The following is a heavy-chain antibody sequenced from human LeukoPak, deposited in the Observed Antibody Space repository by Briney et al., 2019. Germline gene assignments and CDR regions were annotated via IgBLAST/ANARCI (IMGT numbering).Heavy chain of an antibody. V-gene: IGHV4-59*01. CDR2: IYFSGST. Sequence: PSETLSLTCTVSGGSISSYYWSWIRQPPGKGLEWIGDIYFSGSTNYNPSLKSRVTISVDTSKNQFSLKLSSVTAADTAVYYCARDSRLGVGAFDYWGQGTLVTVSS. CDR3: ARDSRLGVGAFDY. CDR1: GGSISSYY. D-gene: IGHD3-10*01. J-gene: IGHJ4*02.